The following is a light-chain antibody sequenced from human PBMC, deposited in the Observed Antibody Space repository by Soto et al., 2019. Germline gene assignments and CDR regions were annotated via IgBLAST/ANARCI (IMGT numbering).Light chain of an antibody. Sequence: EIVLTQSPGTLSLSPGERATLSCRASQRVSSSYLAWYQQKPGRAPRLLIDGASSRATGIPDRFSGSGSGTDFTLTISRLEPEDLAVYYCQQYGSLVTFGQGTKVDIK. J-gene: IGKJ1*01. CDR1: QRVSSSY. CDR2: GAS. CDR3: QQYGSLVT. V-gene: IGKV3-20*01.